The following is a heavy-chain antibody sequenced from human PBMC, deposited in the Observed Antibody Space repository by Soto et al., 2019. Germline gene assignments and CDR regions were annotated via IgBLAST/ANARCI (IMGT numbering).Heavy chain of an antibody. Sequence: ASVKVSCKASGYTFTSYDINWVRQATGQGLEWMGWMNPNSGNTGYAQKFQGRVTMTRNTSISTAYMELSSLRSEDAAVYYCARGLGYYDSSGYYYFDQWGQGSPVTVSS. J-gene: IGHJ4*02. CDR2: MNPNSGNT. CDR3: ARGLGYYDSSGYYYFDQ. V-gene: IGHV1-8*01. CDR1: GYTFTSYD. D-gene: IGHD3-22*01.